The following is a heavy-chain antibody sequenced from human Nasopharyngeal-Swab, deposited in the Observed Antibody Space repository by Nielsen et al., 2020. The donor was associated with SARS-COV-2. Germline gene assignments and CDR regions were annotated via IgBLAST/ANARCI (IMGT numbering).Heavy chain of an antibody. V-gene: IGHV3-30*18. CDR1: GFTFSSYG. D-gene: IGHD3-3*01. CDR3: AKDEGYYDFWSGYFPDRADYYYYYGMDV. CDR2: ISYDGSNK. Sequence: SCAASGFTFSSYGMHWVRQAPGKGLEWVAVISYDGSNKYYADSVKGRFTISRDNSKNTLYLQMNSLRAEDTAVYYCAKDEGYYDFWSGYFPDRADYYYYYGMDVWGQGTTVTVSS. J-gene: IGHJ6*02.